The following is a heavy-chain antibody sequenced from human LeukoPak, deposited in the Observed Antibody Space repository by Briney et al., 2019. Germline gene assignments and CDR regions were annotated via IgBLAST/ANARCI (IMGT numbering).Heavy chain of an antibody. CDR1: GGTFSSYA. J-gene: IGHJ6*02. Sequence: ASEKVSCKASGGTFSSYAISWVRQATGQGLEWMGGIIPIFGTANYAQKFQGRVTITADESTSTAYMELSSLRSEDTAVYYCARRITGTTDYYYYGMDVWGQGTTVTVSS. CDR2: IIPIFGTA. CDR3: ARRITGTTDYYYYGMDV. V-gene: IGHV1-69*01. D-gene: IGHD1-7*01.